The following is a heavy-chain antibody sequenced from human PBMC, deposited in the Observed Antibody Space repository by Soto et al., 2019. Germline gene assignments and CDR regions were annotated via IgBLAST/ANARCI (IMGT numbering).Heavy chain of an antibody. V-gene: IGHV4-59*12. D-gene: IGHD3-10*01. CDR3: ARRPTGSGSSFFDY. CDR1: GGSISSYY. J-gene: IGHJ4*02. CDR2: IHHTGST. Sequence: PSETLSLTCTVSGGSISSYYWSWIRQPPGKGLEWIGFIHHTGSTFYNPSLESRASISIDTSESQFSLNLASVTVADTAVYYCARRPTGSGSSFFDYWGPGTLVTVSS.